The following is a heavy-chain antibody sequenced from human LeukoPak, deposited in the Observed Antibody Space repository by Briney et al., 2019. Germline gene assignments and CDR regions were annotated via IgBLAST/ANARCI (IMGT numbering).Heavy chain of an antibody. D-gene: IGHD4-17*01. J-gene: IGHJ4*02. CDR3: ASNPLYGDYDIFDY. V-gene: IGHV4-34*01. CDR2: INHSGST. CDR1: GGSFSGYY. Sequence: PSETLSLTCAVYGGSFSGYYWSWIRQPPGRGLEWIGEINHSGSTNYNPSLKSRVTISVDTSKNQFSLKLSSVTAADTAVYYCASNPLYGDYDIFDYWGQGTLVTVSS.